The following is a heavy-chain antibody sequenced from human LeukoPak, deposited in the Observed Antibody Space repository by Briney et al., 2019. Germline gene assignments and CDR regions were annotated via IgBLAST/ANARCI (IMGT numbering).Heavy chain of an antibody. V-gene: IGHV4-4*07. CDR3: ARHDYDSTGSYWGYYFDY. D-gene: IGHD3-22*01. Sequence: SETLSLTCTVSGGSISSYYWSWIRQPAGKGLEWIGRIYSTGSTNYNPSLKSRVTMSVDTSKNQFSLKMRSVTAADTAVYYCARHDYDSTGSYWGYYFDYWGQGTLVTVSS. CDR1: GGSISSYY. J-gene: IGHJ4*02. CDR2: IYSTGST.